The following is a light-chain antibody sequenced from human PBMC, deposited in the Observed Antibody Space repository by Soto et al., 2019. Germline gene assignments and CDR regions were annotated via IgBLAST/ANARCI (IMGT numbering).Light chain of an antibody. V-gene: IGLV2-14*03. J-gene: IGLJ1*01. CDR3: SSYTGSSTYV. Sequence: QSALTQPASVSGSPGQSITISCTETSSDVGGYNYVSWYQQHPGKAPKLMIYDVNNRPSGVSNRFSGSQSGNTASLTISGLQPEDEADYYCSSYTGSSTYVFGTGTKVTVL. CDR2: DVN. CDR1: SSDVGGYNY.